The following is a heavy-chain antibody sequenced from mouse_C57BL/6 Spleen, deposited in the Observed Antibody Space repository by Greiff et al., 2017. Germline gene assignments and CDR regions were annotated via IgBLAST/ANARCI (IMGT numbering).Heavy chain of an antibody. D-gene: IGHD2-4*01. CDR2: ISSGGSYT. CDR3: ARRLYYDYDGDYAMDY. Sequence: EVMLVESGGDLVKPGGSLKLSCAASGFTFSSYGMSWVRQTPDKRLEWVATISSGGSYTYYPDSVKGRFTISRDNAKNTLYLQMSSLKSEDTAMYYCARRLYYDYDGDYAMDYWGQGTSVTVSS. CDR1: GFTFSSYG. J-gene: IGHJ4*01. V-gene: IGHV5-6*02.